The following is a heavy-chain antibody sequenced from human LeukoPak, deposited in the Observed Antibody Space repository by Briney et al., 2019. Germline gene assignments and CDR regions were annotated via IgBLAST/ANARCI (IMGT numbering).Heavy chain of an antibody. CDR1: GDSISSGDYY. D-gene: IGHD3-22*01. V-gene: IGHV4-61*02. Sequence: SETLSLTCTVSGDSISSGDYYWSWIWQPAGKGLEWIGRISSSGSTNYNPSLKSRVTISVDTSKNQFSLKLSSVTAADTAVYFCARGPYSYDSSGAFDIWGQGTMVTVSS. J-gene: IGHJ3*02. CDR3: ARGPYSYDSSGAFDI. CDR2: ISSSGST.